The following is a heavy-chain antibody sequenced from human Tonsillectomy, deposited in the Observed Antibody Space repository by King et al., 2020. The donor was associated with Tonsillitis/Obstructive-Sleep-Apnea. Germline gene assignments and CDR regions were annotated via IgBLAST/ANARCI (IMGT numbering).Heavy chain of an antibody. J-gene: IGHJ6*03. D-gene: IGHD3-3*01. Sequence: QLVQSGSELKKPGASVKVSCKASGYAFTTFAINWVRQAPGQGLEWMGWVNTNTGNPTYGQGFTGGFVFSLATSVSTAYLQISSLKADDTAVYYCARVPQDFWSGHYRYYYYYMDVWGKGTTVTVSS. V-gene: IGHV7-4-1*02. CDR2: VNTNTGNP. CDR1: GYAFTTFA. CDR3: ARVPQDFWSGHYRYYYYYMDV.